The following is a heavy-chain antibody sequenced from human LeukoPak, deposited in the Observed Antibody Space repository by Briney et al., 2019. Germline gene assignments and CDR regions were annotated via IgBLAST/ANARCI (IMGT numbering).Heavy chain of an antibody. CDR2: ICDNGHT. Sequence: KSSETLSLTCTFSGGSFSPAHWSWIRQPPGKGLEWIGVICDNGHTDYNPSLQSRVTISADTSKRQFSLKLSSLAAADTAVYYCATGRDPYKTGHWGQGTLVTVSS. J-gene: IGHJ4*02. V-gene: IGHV4-59*01. D-gene: IGHD3-10*01. CDR1: GGSFSPAH. CDR3: ATGRDPYKTGH.